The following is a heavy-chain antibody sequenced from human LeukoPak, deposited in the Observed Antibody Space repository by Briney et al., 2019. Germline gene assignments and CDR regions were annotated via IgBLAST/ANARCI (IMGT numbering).Heavy chain of an antibody. CDR1: GFTFINSD. J-gene: IGHJ5*02. CDR3: AKVLDCYDSGVSGWLDP. CDR2: IRRSGDPT. V-gene: IGHV3-23*01. D-gene: IGHD3-22*01. Sequence: PGGSLRLSCAASGFTFINSDMTWVRQAPGKGLEWVSTIRRSGDPTYYADSVKGRVTISRDNSKNTLYLQMNRLRAEDTAVYYCAKVLDCYDSGVSGWLDPWGQGTLVTVSS.